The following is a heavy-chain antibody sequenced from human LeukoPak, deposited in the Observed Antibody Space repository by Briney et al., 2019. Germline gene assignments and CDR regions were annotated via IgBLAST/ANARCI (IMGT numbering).Heavy chain of an antibody. Sequence: ASVKVSCKVSGYTLTALSMHWVRQAPGKGLEWMGGFDPDTVETIYAQKFQGRVTMTEDTSTDTAYMDLSSLRSEDTAVYYCATVRYYDTPGDSDYFDYWGQGTLVTVSS. CDR2: FDPDTVET. V-gene: IGHV1-24*01. CDR1: GYTLTALS. CDR3: ATVRYYDTPGDSDYFDY. J-gene: IGHJ4*02. D-gene: IGHD3-22*01.